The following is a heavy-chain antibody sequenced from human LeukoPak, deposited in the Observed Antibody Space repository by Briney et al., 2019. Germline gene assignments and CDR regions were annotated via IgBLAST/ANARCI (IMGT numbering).Heavy chain of an antibody. J-gene: IGHJ4*02. D-gene: IGHD3-22*01. V-gene: IGHV3-30-3*01. CDR1: GFTFSSYA. Sequence: GSLRLSCAASGFTFSSYAMHWVRQAPGKGLEWVAVISYDGSNKYYADSVKGRFTISRDNSKNTLYLQMNSLRAEDTAVHYCARGLYYYDSSGYYNPVVFDYWGQGTLVTVSS. CDR3: ARGLYYYDSSGYYNPVVFDY. CDR2: ISYDGSNK.